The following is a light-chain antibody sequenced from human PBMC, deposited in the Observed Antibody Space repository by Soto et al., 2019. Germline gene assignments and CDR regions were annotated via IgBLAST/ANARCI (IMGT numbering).Light chain of an antibody. J-gene: IGLJ1*01. CDR1: SSDVGGYNY. Sequence: QSALTQPASVSGSPGQSITISCIGTSSDVGGYNYVSWYQQHPGKAPKLMIYDVSNRPSGVSNRFSGSKSGNTASLTISGLQAEDEADYYCSSYTSSSTVYVFGTGTKVTVL. CDR3: SSYTSSSTVYV. CDR2: DVS. V-gene: IGLV2-14*01.